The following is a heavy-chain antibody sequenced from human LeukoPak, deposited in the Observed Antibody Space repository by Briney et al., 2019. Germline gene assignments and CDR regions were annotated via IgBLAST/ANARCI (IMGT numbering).Heavy chain of an antibody. D-gene: IGHD6-19*01. J-gene: IGHJ4*02. CDR3: AKTTTGYGSGRYPGWPVDY. Sequence: PGGSLRLSCAASGFTFNSYAMYWVRQAPGKGLEWVSGIFGSGGSSHYADSVKGRFTISRDNSKNTVYLQMNSLRPEDTAVYYCAKTTTGYGSGRYPGWPVDYWGQGTLVTVSS. CDR2: IFGSGGSS. V-gene: IGHV3-23*01. CDR1: GFTFNSYA.